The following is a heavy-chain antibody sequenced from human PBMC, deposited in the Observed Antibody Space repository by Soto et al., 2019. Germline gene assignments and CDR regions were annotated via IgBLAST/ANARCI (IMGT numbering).Heavy chain of an antibody. D-gene: IGHD3-22*01. CDR2: INWNGGST. V-gene: IGHV3-20*04. J-gene: IGHJ4*02. CDR3: ARGGPWDYDILWLLGFDY. CDR1: GFTFDDYG. Sequence: GGSLRLSCAASGFTFDDYGMSWVRQAPGKGLEWVSGINWNGGSTGYADSVKGRFTISRDNAKNSLYLQMNSLRAEDTALYYCARGGPWDYDILWLLGFDYWGQGTLVTVSS.